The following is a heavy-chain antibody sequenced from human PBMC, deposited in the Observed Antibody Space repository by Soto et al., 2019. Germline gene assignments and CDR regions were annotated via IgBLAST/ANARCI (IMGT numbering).Heavy chain of an antibody. D-gene: IGHD2-15*01. J-gene: IGHJ6*02. CDR2: IIPIFGTA. CDR1: GGPFSSYA. Sequence: SVKVSCKASGGPFSSYAISWVRQAPGQGLEWMGGIIPIFGTANYAQKFQGRVTITADESTSTAYMELSSLRSEDTAVYYCARDIVVVVAASSYYYYYYGMDVWGQGTTVTV. CDR3: ARDIVVVVAASSYYYYYYGMDV. V-gene: IGHV1-69*13.